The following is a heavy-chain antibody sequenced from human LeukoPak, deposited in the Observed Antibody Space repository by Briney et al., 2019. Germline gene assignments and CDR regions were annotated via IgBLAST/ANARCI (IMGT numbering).Heavy chain of an antibody. V-gene: IGHV3-30*04. D-gene: IGHD4/OR15-4a*01. CDR1: GFTFSTYS. CDR3: ARANRLLRNYFYYGLDV. J-gene: IGHJ6*02. Sequence: GGSLRLSCAASGFTFSTYSMHWVRQAPGKGLEGGAVISYNGSNKYYADSVKGPFTISRDNSKTTLYLQMNSLRGEDTAVYYCARANRLLRNYFYYGLDVWGQGTTVTVAS. CDR2: ISYNGSNK.